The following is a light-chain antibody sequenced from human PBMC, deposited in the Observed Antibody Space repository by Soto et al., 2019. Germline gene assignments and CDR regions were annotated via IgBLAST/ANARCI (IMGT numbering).Light chain of an antibody. Sequence: AIPMTQSPSSLSASVGVRVTITCRASQGIRNDLGWYQQKPGKAPNLLLYAASSLQSGVPSRFSGSGSGTDFTLTISSLQPEDFATYYCLQDYNYPWTFGQGTKVEIK. CDR2: AAS. CDR1: QGIRND. J-gene: IGKJ1*01. CDR3: LQDYNYPWT. V-gene: IGKV1-6*01.